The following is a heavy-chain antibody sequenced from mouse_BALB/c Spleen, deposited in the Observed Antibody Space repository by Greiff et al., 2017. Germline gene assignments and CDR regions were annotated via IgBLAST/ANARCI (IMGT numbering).Heavy chain of an antibody. CDR3: ARWLLRDAMDY. D-gene: IGHD2-3*01. CDR1: GFNIKDTY. Sequence: EVKLMESGAELVKPGASVKLSCTASGFNIKDTYMHWVKQRPEQGLEWIGRIDPANGNTKYDPKFQGKATITADTSSNTAYLQLSSLTSEDTAVYYCARWLLRDAMDYWGQGTSVTVSS. V-gene: IGHV14-3*02. J-gene: IGHJ4*01. CDR2: IDPANGNT.